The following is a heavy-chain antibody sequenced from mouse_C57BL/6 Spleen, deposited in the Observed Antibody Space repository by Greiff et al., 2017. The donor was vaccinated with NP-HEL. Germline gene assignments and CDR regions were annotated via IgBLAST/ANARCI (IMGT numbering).Heavy chain of an antibody. CDR3: ARVRGGGLWYFDV. V-gene: IGHV1-64*01. CDR1: GYTFTSYW. J-gene: IGHJ1*03. Sequence: QVQLQQPGAELVKPGASVKLSCKASGYTFTSYWMHWVKQRPGQGLEWIGMIHPNSGSTNYNEKFKSKATLTVDKSSSTAYMQLSSLTSEDSAVYYCARVRGGGLWYFDVWGTGTTVTVSS. D-gene: IGHD1-1*02. CDR2: IHPNSGST.